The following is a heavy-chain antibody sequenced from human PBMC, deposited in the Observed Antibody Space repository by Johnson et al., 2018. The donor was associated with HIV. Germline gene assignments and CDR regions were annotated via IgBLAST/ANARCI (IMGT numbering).Heavy chain of an antibody. CDR2: IRYDGSNK. V-gene: IGHV3-30*02. D-gene: IGHD2-2*03. CDR3: AREPLDGVYAFDI. J-gene: IGHJ3*02. Sequence: WVRQAPGKGLEWVAFIRYDGSNKYYADSVKGRFTISRDNSKNTLYLQMNSLRAEDTAVYYCAREPLDGVYAFDIWGQGTMVTVSS.